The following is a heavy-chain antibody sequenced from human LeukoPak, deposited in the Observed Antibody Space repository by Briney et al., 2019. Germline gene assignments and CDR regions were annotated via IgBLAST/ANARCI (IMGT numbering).Heavy chain of an antibody. V-gene: IGHV3-21*01. CDR3: AGGYSGYDFGY. Sequence: GGSLRLSCAAAGFILSNSAMTWVRQAPGKGLQWVSGIDTKGTRTYYADSVKGRFTISRDNAKNSLYLQMNSLRAEDTAVYYCAGGYSGYDFGYWGQGTLVTVSS. CDR2: IDTKGTRT. J-gene: IGHJ4*02. CDR1: GFILSNSA. D-gene: IGHD5-12*01.